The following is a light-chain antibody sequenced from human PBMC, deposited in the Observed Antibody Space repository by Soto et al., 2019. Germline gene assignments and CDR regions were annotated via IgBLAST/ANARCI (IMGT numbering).Light chain of an antibody. CDR2: EVS. J-gene: IGLJ2*01. CDR3: ISYAGSNIVV. Sequence: QSVLTQPPSASGSPGQSVTISCTGTSSDVGGYNYVSWYQQHPGKAPKVMIYEVSKRPSGVPDRFSGSKSGNTASLTVSGLQAEDEADYYCISYAGSNIVVFGGGTQLTVL. CDR1: SSDVGGYNY. V-gene: IGLV2-8*01.